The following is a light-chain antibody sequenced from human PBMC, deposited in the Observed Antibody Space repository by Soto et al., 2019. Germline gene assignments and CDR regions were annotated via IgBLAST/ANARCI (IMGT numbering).Light chain of an antibody. V-gene: IGKV1-8*01. J-gene: IGKJ1*01. CDR3: QQYSSYPRT. CDR2: AAS. CDR1: QGISSY. Sequence: AIRMTQSPSSLSASTGDRVTINCRASQGISSYLAWYQQKPGKAPKLLIYAASTLQSGVPSMFSGSGAGTDFTLTISCLQSEDFATYYCQQYSSYPRTFGQGTNVDIK.